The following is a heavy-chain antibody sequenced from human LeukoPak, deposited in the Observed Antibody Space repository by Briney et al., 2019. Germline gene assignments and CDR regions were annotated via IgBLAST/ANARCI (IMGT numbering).Heavy chain of an antibody. CDR1: GDSLGIYK. CDR2: ISSSGSA. D-gene: IGHD3-9*01. CDR3: AREVRYFDSLETGVYYMDV. V-gene: IGHV4-59*01. Sequence: SETLSLTCSVSGDSLGIYKWSWIRQPPGKGLEWIAHISSSGSAIYNPSLMSRVSMSVDTSKNQFSLRLTSVTAADTAVYYCAREVRYFDSLETGVYYMDVWGKGTTVTVSS. J-gene: IGHJ6*03.